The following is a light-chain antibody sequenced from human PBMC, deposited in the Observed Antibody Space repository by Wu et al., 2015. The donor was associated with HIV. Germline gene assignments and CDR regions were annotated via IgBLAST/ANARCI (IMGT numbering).Light chain of an antibody. Sequence: ETVLTQSPGTLSLSPGERATLSCRASQSVSSSYIAWYQQKPGQAPRLLIYGTSSRTTGVPDRFSGSGSGTDFTLTISRLEPEDFVVYYCQQYGTSSYTFGQGTKLEIK. CDR1: QSVSSSY. V-gene: IGKV3-20*01. CDR2: GTS. CDR3: QQYGTSSYT. J-gene: IGKJ2*01.